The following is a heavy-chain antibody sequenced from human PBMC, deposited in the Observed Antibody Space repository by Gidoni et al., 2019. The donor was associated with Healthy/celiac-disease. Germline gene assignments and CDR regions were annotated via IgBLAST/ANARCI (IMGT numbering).Heavy chain of an antibody. V-gene: IGHV3-23*01. CDR3: ANLYYDSSGYWFFDY. J-gene: IGHJ4*02. D-gene: IGHD3-22*01. CDR1: GFTFSSYA. Sequence: EVQLLASGGGLVQPGGSLRLASAASGFTFSSYAMRWVRQAPGKGLEWVSAISGSGGSTYYADSVKGRFTISRDNSKNTLYLQMNSLRAEDTAVYDCANLYYDSSGYWFFDYWGQGTLVTVSS. CDR2: ISGSGGST.